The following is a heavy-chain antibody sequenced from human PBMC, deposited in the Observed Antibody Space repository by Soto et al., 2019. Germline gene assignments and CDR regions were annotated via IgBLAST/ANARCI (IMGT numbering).Heavy chain of an antibody. Sequence: PSGTLSHTCTVSGGSVSSDDYYWTWIRQPPGKVLEWIGYMYYSGTTNYSPSLKSRVTMSVDTSRNQFSLKLNSVTAADTAVYYCARGVDCRTSSCYRYYGMDVWGQGTTVTVSS. CDR2: MYYSGTT. CDR1: GGSVSSDDYY. J-gene: IGHJ6*02. V-gene: IGHV4-61*08. D-gene: IGHD2-2*01. CDR3: ARGVDCRTSSCYRYYGMDV.